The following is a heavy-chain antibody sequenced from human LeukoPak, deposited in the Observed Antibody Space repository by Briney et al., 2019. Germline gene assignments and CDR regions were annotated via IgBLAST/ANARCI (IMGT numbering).Heavy chain of an antibody. J-gene: IGHJ5*02. CDR2: IYTSGST. V-gene: IGHV4-4*07. D-gene: IGHD3-22*01. CDR1: GGSISSYY. CDR3: ARALYYYDSSGHQRCFDP. Sequence: SETLSLTSTVYGGSISSYYWSWIRQPAGKGLEWIGRIYTSGSTNYNPSLKSRVPMSVDTSKNQVSLKLSSVTAADTAVYYCARALYYYDSSGHQRCFDPWGQGTLVTVSS.